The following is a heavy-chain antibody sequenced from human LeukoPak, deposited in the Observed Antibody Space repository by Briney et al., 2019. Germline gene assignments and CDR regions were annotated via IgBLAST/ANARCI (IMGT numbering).Heavy chain of an antibody. V-gene: IGHV4-34*01. CDR3: ARAAYCSGGSCYYNYYGMDV. CDR1: GGSFSGYY. D-gene: IGHD2-15*01. CDR2: INHSRST. J-gene: IGHJ6*04. Sequence: PSETLSLTCAVYGGSFSGYYWSWIRQPPGKGLEWIGEINHSRSTNYNPSLKSRVTISVDTSKNQFSLKLSSVTAADTAVYYCARAAYCSGGSCYYNYYGMDVWGKGTTVTVSS.